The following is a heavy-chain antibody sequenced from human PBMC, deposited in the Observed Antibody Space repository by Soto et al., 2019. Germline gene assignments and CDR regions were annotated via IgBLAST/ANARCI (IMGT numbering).Heavy chain of an antibody. CDR1: GGSISRGGYS. J-gene: IGHJ3*02. D-gene: IGHD3-22*01. CDR3: ARERGGVWYDSSRGAFDI. V-gene: IGHV4-30-2*01. CDR2: IYQSGST. Sequence: SETLSLTCTVSGGSISRGGYSWSWIRQQPGKGLEWIGYIYQSGSTYYNPSLKSRVTISVDRSKNQFSLKLSSVTAADTAVYYCARERGGVWYDSSRGAFDIWGQGTMVTVSS.